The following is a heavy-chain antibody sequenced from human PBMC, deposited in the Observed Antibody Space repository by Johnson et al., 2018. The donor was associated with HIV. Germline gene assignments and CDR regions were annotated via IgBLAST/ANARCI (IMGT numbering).Heavy chain of an antibody. CDR3: AREGVWGSYPSFDRRAFDI. V-gene: IGHV3-33*01. Sequence: QVQLVESGGGVVQPGRSLRLSCAASGFRFRSYVMHWVRQAPGKGLEWVAAIWYDGSNEYYADSVKGRVTISRDNSTNTLYLQRNSLRAEDTAVYYCAREGVWGSYPSFDRRAFDIWGQGTMVTVSS. CDR1: GFRFRSYV. D-gene: IGHD3-16*02. CDR2: IWYDGSNE. J-gene: IGHJ3*02.